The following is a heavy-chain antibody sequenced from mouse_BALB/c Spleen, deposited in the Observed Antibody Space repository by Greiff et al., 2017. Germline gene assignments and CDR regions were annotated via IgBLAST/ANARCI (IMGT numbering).Heavy chain of an antibody. Sequence: DVHLVESGPGLVKPSQSLSLTCTVTGYSITSDYAWNWIRQFPGNKLEWMGYISYSGSTSYNPSLKSRISITRDTSKNQFFLQLNSVTTEDTATYYCARAYDYENFDYWGQGTTLTVSS. CDR1: GYSITSDYA. CDR3: ARAYDYENFDY. CDR2: ISYSGST. V-gene: IGHV3-2*02. J-gene: IGHJ2*01. D-gene: IGHD2-4*01.